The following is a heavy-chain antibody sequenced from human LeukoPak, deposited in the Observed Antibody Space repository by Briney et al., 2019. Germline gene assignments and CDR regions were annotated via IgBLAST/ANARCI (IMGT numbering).Heavy chain of an antibody. Sequence: GGSLRLSCAASGFTLSSYSMNWVRQAPGKGLEWVSSISSSSSYIYYADSVKGRFTISRDNAKNSLYLQMNSLRAEDTAVYYCARDLSDYCSGGSCYSAGSYGMDVWGQGTTVTVSS. J-gene: IGHJ6*02. D-gene: IGHD2-15*01. CDR1: GFTLSSYS. CDR2: ISSSSSYI. CDR3: ARDLSDYCSGGSCYSAGSYGMDV. V-gene: IGHV3-21*01.